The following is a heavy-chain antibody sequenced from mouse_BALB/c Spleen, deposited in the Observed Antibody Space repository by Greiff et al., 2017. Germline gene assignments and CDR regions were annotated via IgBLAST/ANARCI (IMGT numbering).Heavy chain of an antibody. CDR2: ISYSGST. CDR1: GYSITSDYA. CDR3: AREVAYYGNFDV. J-gene: IGHJ1*01. D-gene: IGHD2-10*01. V-gene: IGHV3-2*02. Sequence: VQLKESGPGLVKPSQSLSLTCTVTGYSITSDYAWNWIRQFPGNKLEWMGYISYSGSTSYNPSLKSRISITRDTSKNQFFLQLNSVTTEDTATYYCAREVAYYGNFDVWGAGTTVTVSS.